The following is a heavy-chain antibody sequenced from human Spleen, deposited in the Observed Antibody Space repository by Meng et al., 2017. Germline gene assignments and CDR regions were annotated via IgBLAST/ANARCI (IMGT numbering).Heavy chain of an antibody. CDR3: ARSPQTLPDTGYSSGWYTY. CDR1: GYTFTGYY. D-gene: IGHD6-19*01. Sequence: ASVKVSCKASGYTFTGYYMHWVRQAPGQGLEWMGLINPNSGGTNYAQKFQGRVTMTRDTSISTAYMELSRLRSDDTAVYYCARSPQTLPDTGYSSGWYTYWGQGTLVTVSS. CDR2: INPNSGGT. J-gene: IGHJ4*02. V-gene: IGHV1-2*06.